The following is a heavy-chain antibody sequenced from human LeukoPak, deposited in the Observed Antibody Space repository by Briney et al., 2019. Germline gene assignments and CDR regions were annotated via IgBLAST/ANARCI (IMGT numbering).Heavy chain of an antibody. CDR3: ARDPLGTGTEHFDY. V-gene: IGHV1-46*01. J-gene: IGHJ4*02. D-gene: IGHD1-1*01. CDR2: INPTGTST. CDR1: GYTFTNNW. Sequence: ASVKVSCKTSGYTFTNNWMHWVRQAPGQGLEWVGVINPTGTSTLYAQNFQGRVTLTRDMSTTTDYMELRSLTSGDTAVYYCARDPLGTGTEHFDYWGQGTLVTVSS.